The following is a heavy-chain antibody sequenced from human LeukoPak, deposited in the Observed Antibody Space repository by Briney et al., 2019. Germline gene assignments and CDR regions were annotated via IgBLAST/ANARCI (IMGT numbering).Heavy chain of an antibody. D-gene: IGHD1-26*01. Sequence: GGSLRLSCGASGFTFSSYGMHWVRQAPGKGLEWVAVISYDGSNKYYADSVKGRFTISRDNSKNTLYLQMNSLRAEDTAVYYCAKDPGEWELILYFDYWGQGTLVTASS. CDR2: ISYDGSNK. CDR3: AKDPGEWELILYFDY. V-gene: IGHV3-30*18. CDR1: GFTFSSYG. J-gene: IGHJ4*02.